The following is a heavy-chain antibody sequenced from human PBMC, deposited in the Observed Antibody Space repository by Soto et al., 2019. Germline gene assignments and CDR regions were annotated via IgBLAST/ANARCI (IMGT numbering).Heavy chain of an antibody. Sequence: ASVKVSCKASGSTFISYGISWVRQAPGQGLEWMGWISASNGKTNYAQKLQDRVTMTTDTSTSTAYMELRSLRSDDTAVYYCARSQTFFYPSGYNWLDPWGQGTLVTVSS. CDR2: ISASNGKT. V-gene: IGHV1-18*01. D-gene: IGHD3-10*01. CDR1: GSTFISYG. J-gene: IGHJ5*02. CDR3: ARSQTFFYPSGYNWLDP.